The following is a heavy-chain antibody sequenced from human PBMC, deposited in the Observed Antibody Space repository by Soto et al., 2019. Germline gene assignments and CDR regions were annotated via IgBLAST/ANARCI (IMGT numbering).Heavy chain of an antibody. CDR2: LNHRGGT. CDR1: GGSFSDHY. CDR3: ARHLSTANLDY. Sequence: PSETLSLTCVVNGGSFSDHYWRLIRQPPGKGLECISELNHRGGTKFNPSLRSRVTISVDTSKSQFSLKLSSVSAADTAVYFCARHLSTANLDYWGQAALVTVSS. J-gene: IGHJ4*02. V-gene: IGHV4-34*01.